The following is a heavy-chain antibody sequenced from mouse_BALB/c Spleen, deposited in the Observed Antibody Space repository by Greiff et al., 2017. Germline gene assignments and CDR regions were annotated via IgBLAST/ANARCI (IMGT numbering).Heavy chain of an antibody. Sequence: DVQLVESGGGLVKPGGSLKLSCAASGFTFSSYTMSWVRQTPEKRLEWVATISSGGSYTYYPDSVKGRFTISRDNAKHTLYLQMSSLKSEDTAMYYCTRGEDLYDGYYEFAYWGQGTLDNVSA. J-gene: IGHJ3*01. V-gene: IGHV5-6-4*01. D-gene: IGHD2-3*01. CDR2: ISSGGSYT. CDR1: GFTFSSYT. CDR3: TRGEDLYDGYYEFAY.